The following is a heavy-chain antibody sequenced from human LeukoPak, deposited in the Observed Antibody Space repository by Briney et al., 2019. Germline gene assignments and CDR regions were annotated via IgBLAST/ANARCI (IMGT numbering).Heavy chain of an antibody. V-gene: IGHV4-59*01. CDR3: AILPTL. CDR2: IYNSVH. CDR1: GASISGYY. J-gene: IGHJ4*02. Sequence: SETLSLTCTVSGASISGYYWSWIRQPPGKGLEWIGYIYNSVHDYNPSLKSRVIISSDPSKNQFSLRLSSMTAADTAVYYCAILPTLWGQGTLATVSS.